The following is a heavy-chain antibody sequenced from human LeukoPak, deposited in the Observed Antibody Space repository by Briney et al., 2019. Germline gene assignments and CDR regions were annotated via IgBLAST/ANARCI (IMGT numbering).Heavy chain of an antibody. D-gene: IGHD3-3*01. V-gene: IGHV4-61*02. CDR2: IYASGST. J-gene: IGHJ4*02. CDR1: GGSISSGGYY. Sequence: KPSQTLSLTCTVSGGSISSGGYYWSWIRQPAGKGLEWIGRIYASGSTNYNPSLRSRVTISVDTSKNQFSLKLSSVTAADTAVYYCARGTPSDFWSGYSPIDYWGQGTLVTVSS. CDR3: ARGTPSDFWSGYSPIDY.